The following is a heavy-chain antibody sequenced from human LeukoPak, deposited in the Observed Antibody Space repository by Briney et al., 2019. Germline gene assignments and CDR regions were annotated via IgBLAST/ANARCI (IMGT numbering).Heavy chain of an antibody. CDR1: GFTFSSYS. CDR3: ARDWSGDDY. CDR2: ISSSSTYI. V-gene: IGHV3-21*01. Sequence: GGSLRLSCGASGFTFSSYSMSWVRQAPGKGLEWVSSISSSSTYIYYVDSVKGRFTISRDDAKNSPYLQMNSLRPEDTALYYCARDWSGDDYWGQGTLVTVSS. D-gene: IGHD3-3*01. J-gene: IGHJ4*02.